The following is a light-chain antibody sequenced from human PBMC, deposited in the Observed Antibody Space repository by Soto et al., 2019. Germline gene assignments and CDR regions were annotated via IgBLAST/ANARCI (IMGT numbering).Light chain of an antibody. Sequence: TQSQVTLSVSPGERATLSCRASQTVTTDLAWYQQKPGQAPRLVIHGASTRATDFPARFSGSGSGTEFTLTISSLQSEDIAVYYCHQSYTWPRTFGQGTKVDIK. CDR2: GAS. CDR1: QTVTTD. V-gene: IGKV3-15*01. J-gene: IGKJ1*01. CDR3: HQSYTWPRT.